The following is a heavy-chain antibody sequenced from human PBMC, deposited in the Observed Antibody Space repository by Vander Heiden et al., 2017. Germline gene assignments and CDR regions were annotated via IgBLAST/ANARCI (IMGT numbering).Heavy chain of an antibody. D-gene: IGHD2-15*01. CDR2: IKRKIDGETT. V-gene: IGHV3-15*01. CDR1: GCTFSAVW. Sequence: EGQLVESGGGLVNPGGSLRHSCAASGCTFSAVWMTWVRQAPGKGLEWVGRIKRKIDGETTDFAAPVKGRFTISRDDSKDTLYLQMNSLKTEDTAIYYCTTGDCNGGSCHAFDIWGQGTMVAVSS. J-gene: IGHJ3*02. CDR3: TTGDCNGGSCHAFDI.